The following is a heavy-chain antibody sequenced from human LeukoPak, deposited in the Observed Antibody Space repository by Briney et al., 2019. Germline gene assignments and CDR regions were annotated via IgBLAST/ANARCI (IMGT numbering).Heavy chain of an antibody. CDR3: ARGPNRYSSGWYYFDS. V-gene: IGHV4-59*01. CDR2: IYYSGST. CDR1: RVSIISYY. J-gene: IGHJ4*02. Sequence: PSDTLSLTCTGSRVSIISYYWSWIRQPPGKGLEWVGHIYYSGSTKYNPSLKSRVTISVDTSKSEVSLKLTSVTAADTAVYYCARGPNRYSSGWYYFDSWGQGTLVTVSS. D-gene: IGHD6-19*01.